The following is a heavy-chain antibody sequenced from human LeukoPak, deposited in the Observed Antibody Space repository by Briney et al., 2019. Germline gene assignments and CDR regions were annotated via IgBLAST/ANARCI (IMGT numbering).Heavy chain of an antibody. D-gene: IGHD5-12*01. J-gene: IGHJ4*02. CDR1: GYTFTGYY. CDR2: INPNSGGT. CDR3: ARSYSGYDELDY. V-gene: IGHV1-2*04. Sequence: ASVKVSCKASGYTFTGYYMHWVRQGPGQGLEWMGWINPNSGGTNYAQKFQGWVTMTRDTSISTAYMELSRLRSDDTAVYYCARSYSGYDELDYWGQGTLVTVSS.